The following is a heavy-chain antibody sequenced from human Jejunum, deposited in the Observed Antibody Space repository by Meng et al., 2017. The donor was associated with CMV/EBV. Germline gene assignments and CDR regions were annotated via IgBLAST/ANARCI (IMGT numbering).Heavy chain of an antibody. V-gene: IGHV3-48*03. D-gene: IGHD6-19*01. CDR1: GFYFSKFE. Sequence: SGFYFSKFEMSWVRQAPRQGLEWLSYISSRGERTYYAESVKGRFTTSRDNGRNLLYLDMNSLRAEDTAIYYCASNLGQWLDWFDPWGQGTLVTVSS. CDR3: ASNLGQWLDWFDP. J-gene: IGHJ5*02. CDR2: ISSRGERT.